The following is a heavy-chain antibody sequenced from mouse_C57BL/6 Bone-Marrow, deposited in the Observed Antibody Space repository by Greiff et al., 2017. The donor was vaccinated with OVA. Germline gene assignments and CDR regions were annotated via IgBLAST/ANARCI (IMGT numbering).Heavy chain of an antibody. D-gene: IGHD1-1*01. Sequence: VQLQQSGAELVRPGASVTLSCKASGYTFTDYEMHWVKQTPVHGLEWIGAIDPETGGTAYNQKFKGKAILTADKSSITADMELRSLTSEDSAVYYCTRSGVYGSSYYYAMDYWGQGTSVTVSS. J-gene: IGHJ4*01. CDR3: TRSGVYGSSYYYAMDY. CDR2: IDPETGGT. CDR1: GYTFTDYE. V-gene: IGHV1-15*01.